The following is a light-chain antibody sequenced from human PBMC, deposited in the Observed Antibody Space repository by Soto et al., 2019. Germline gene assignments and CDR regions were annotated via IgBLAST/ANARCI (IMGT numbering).Light chain of an antibody. CDR1: QSIKNY. CDR2: GAS. J-gene: IGKJ5*01. CDR3: QQGYSTTPFT. Sequence: DIPMTQSPSSLSAAIGDRVTITCRASQSIKNYLNWYQHKPGAAPKLLIFGASNLESGVPSRFCGSGSGTEFTLSISSLQPEDFATYFCQQGYSTTPFTFGQGTRVEIK. V-gene: IGKV1-39*01.